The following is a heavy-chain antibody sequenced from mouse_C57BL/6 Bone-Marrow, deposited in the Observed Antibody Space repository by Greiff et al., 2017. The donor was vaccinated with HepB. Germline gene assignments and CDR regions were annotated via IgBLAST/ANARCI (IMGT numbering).Heavy chain of an antibody. D-gene: IGHD4-1*01. CDR1: GYSITSGYD. V-gene: IGHV3-1*01. CDR3: ARDWGLGAMDY. Sequence: EVKLEESGPGMVKPSQSLSLTCTVTGYSITSGYDWHWIRHFPGNKLEWMGYISYSGSTNYNPTLKSRISITHDTSKNHFVLKLNSVTTKDTATYYCARDWGLGAMDYWGQGTSVTVSS. CDR2: ISYSGST. J-gene: IGHJ4*01.